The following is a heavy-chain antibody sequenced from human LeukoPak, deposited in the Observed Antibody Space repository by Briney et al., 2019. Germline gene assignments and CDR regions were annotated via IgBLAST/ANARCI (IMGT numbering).Heavy chain of an antibody. CDR1: GYTFTSYY. Sequence: ASVKVSCKASGYTFTSYYLHWVRQAPGQGLEWMGIINPSGGSTSYAQKFQGRVTMTRDTSTSTVYMELSSLSSEDTAVYYCARDSSGAAAGTWFDPWGQGTLVTVSS. V-gene: IGHV1-46*01. CDR3: ARDSSGAAAGTWFDP. J-gene: IGHJ5*02. D-gene: IGHD6-13*01. CDR2: INPSGGST.